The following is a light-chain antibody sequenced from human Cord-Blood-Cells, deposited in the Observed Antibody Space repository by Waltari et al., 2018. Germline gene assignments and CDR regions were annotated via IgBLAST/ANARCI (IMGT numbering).Light chain of an antibody. J-gene: IGLJ3*02. CDR1: SSDVGGYNY. V-gene: IGLV2-14*03. Sequence: QSALTQPASVSGSPGQSITISCTGTSSDVGGYNYVSWYQQHPGNAPKLMIYDVSNRPSGVSNRFSGSKSGNTASLTISGLQAEDEADYYCSSYTSSNTLDWVFGGGTKLTVL. CDR2: DVS. CDR3: SSYTSSNTLDWV.